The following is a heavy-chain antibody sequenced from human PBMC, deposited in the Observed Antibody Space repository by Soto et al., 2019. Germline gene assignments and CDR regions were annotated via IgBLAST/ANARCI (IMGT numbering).Heavy chain of an antibody. V-gene: IGHV3-23*01. CDR1: GFTFSSYA. D-gene: IGHD4-17*01. CDR3: ARRKSTVTKIDY. Sequence: EVQLLESGGGLVQPGGSLRLSCAASGFTFSSYAMSWVRQAPGKGLEWVSAISGSGGSTYYADSVKGRFTISRDNSKNTLYLQMYSLRAEDTAVYYCARRKSTVTKIDYWGQGTLVTVSS. CDR2: ISGSGGST. J-gene: IGHJ4*02.